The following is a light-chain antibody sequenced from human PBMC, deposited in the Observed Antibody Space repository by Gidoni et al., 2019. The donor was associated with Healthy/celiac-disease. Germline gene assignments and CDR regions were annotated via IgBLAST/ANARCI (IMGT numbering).Light chain of an antibody. CDR3: CSYAGSFRYV. Sequence: QSALTQPRSVSGSPGQSVTISCTGTSSDVGGYNYVSWYQQHPGKAPKLMIYDVSKRPSGVPDRFSGSKSGNTAALTISGLQAEDEADYYCCSYAGSFRYVVGTGTKVTVL. V-gene: IGLV2-11*01. J-gene: IGLJ1*01. CDR2: DVS. CDR1: SSDVGGYNY.